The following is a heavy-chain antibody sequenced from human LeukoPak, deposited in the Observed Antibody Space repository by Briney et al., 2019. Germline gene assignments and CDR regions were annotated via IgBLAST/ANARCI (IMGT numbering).Heavy chain of an antibody. D-gene: IGHD6-19*01. CDR1: GGSISSGGYS. V-gene: IGHV4-30-2*02. Sequence: SETLSLTCAVSGGSISSGGYSWSWIRQPPGKGLEWIGYIYHSGSTYYNPSLKSRVTISVDTSKNQFSLKLSSVTAADTAVYYCARRAANSGWLFDYWGQGTLVTVSS. CDR3: ARRAANSGWLFDY. CDR2: IYHSGST. J-gene: IGHJ4*02.